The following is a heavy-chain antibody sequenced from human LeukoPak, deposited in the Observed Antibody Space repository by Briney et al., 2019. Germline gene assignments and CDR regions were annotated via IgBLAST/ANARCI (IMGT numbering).Heavy chain of an antibody. J-gene: IGHJ4*02. CDR1: GFSFSDYS. V-gene: IGHV3-21*01. D-gene: IGHD3-16*01. CDR3: ARDLSDDYSLDY. CDR2: ITISSSII. Sequence: GGSLRLSCAASGFSFSDYSMNWVRQAPGKGLEWVSSITISSSIIYYADSVKGRFTISRDNAKNSLFRQMNSLRAEDTAVYFCARDLSDDYSLDYWGQGTLVSVSS.